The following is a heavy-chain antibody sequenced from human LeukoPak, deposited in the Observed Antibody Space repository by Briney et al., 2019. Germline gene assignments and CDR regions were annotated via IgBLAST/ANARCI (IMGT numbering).Heavy chain of an antibody. CDR1: GDSVSSNSAA. V-gene: IGHV6-1*01. CDR3: AKEEDGYNSLPLFNY. J-gene: IGHJ4*02. CDR2: TCYKSKWYN. D-gene: IGHD5-24*01. Sequence: SQALSLTFAISGDSVSSNSAAWNWIRQSPSRGLEWLGRTCYKSKWYNDYAVSVKSRITINPDTSKNQFSLHLNSVTPEDTAVYYCAKEEDGYNSLPLFNYWGQGTLVTVSS.